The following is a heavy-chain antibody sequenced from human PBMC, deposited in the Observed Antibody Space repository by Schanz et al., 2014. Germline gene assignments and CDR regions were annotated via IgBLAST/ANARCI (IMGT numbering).Heavy chain of an antibody. CDR1: GYTFISYG. J-gene: IGHJ6*02. CDR2: ISAYNGHT. Sequence: QVQLVQSGAEVKKPGASVKVSCKASGYTFISYGIKWVRQAPGQGLEWMGWISAYNGHTDYAQKLQGRVTLTTDTSTSTAYMELRNLRSDDTAVYYCARAKRFGDRDVSGQGTTVTVYS. D-gene: IGHD3-10*01. V-gene: IGHV1-18*01. CDR3: ARAKRFGDRDV.